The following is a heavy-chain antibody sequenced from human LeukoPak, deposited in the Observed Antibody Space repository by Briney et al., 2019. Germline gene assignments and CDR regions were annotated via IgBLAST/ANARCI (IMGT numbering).Heavy chain of an antibody. V-gene: IGHV1-69*01. J-gene: IGHJ4*02. Sequence: GSSVKVSCKTSGGTFSSYTISWVRQAPGQGLEWMGGIIPIFGTPHYAQKFQDRVTITADASTSTAYMELSSLRSEDTAVYYCARDDFWSGYYTDYWGQGTLVTVSS. CDR3: ARDDFWSGYYTDY. CDR2: IIPIFGTP. CDR1: GGTFSSYT. D-gene: IGHD3-3*01.